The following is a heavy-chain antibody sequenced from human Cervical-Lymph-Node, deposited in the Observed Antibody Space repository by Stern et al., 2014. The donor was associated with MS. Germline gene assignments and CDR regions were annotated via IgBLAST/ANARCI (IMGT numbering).Heavy chain of an antibody. CDR1: GYTFTEYA. V-gene: IGHV1-18*01. CDR3: RAGSDAFDI. D-gene: IGHD6-13*01. J-gene: IGHJ3*02. CDR2: IGTNLGNT. Sequence: QVQLVQSGAEVKKPGASVKVSCKASGYTFTEYAISWVRQAPGQGLEWMGCIGTNLGNTKYAQKFQGRVPLATDTSTSTVYMELRSLRSDDTAMYYCRAGSDAFDIWGQGTLVTVSS.